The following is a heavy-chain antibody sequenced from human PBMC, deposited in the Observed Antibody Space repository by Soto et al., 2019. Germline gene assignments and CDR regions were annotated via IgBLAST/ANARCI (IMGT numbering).Heavy chain of an antibody. CDR2: INHSGST. CDR1: GGSFSGYY. D-gene: IGHD4-17*01. CDR3: ARSRNDYGDPMDTFDI. J-gene: IGHJ3*02. V-gene: IGHV4-34*01. Sequence: SETLSLTCAVYGGSFSGYYWSWIRQPPGKGLEWIGEINHSGSTNYNPSLKSRVTISVDTSKNQFSLKLSSVTAADTAVYYCARSRNDYGDPMDTFDIWGQGTMVTVSS.